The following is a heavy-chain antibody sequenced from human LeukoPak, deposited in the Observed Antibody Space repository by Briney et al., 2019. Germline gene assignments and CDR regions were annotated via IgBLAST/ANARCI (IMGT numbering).Heavy chain of an antibody. Sequence: PGGSLRLSCAASGFTVSTFVMSWVRQAPGKGLEWVSSISSTSAYIHYADSVKGRFTISRDNVDNVVYLEMNSLGAEDTATYYCARVAVSGPTGWFDSWGQGTLVIVSS. CDR1: GFTVSTFV. V-gene: IGHV3-21*01. J-gene: IGHJ5*01. CDR2: ISSTSAYI. D-gene: IGHD2-8*02. CDR3: ARVAVSGPTGWFDS.